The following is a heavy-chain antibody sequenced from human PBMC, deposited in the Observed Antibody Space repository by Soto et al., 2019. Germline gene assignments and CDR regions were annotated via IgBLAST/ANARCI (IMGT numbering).Heavy chain of an antibody. Sequence: SETLSLTCTVSGGSISSYYWSWIRQPPGKGLEWIGYIYYSGSTNYNPSLKSRVTISVDTSKNQFSLKLSSVTAADTAVYYCARGLLDYDILTGYLEGYYYYMDVWGKGTTVTVS. J-gene: IGHJ6*03. CDR3: ARGLLDYDILTGYLEGYYYYMDV. CDR1: GGSISSYY. D-gene: IGHD3-9*01. V-gene: IGHV4-59*01. CDR2: IYYSGST.